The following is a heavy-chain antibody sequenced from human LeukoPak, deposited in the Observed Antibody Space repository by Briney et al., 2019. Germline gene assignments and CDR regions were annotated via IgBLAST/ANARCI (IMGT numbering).Heavy chain of an antibody. CDR2: IYHSGNT. CDR1: GGSISRTNW. J-gene: IGHJ4*02. CDR3: ARDAYDSSGYSFDY. Sequence: SETLSLTCAVTGGSISRTNWWSWVRQPPGKGLEWIGEIYHSGNTHYNPSLKSRVTISVDKSKNQFSLKLSSVTAAHTPVYYCARDAYDSSGYSFDYWGQGTLVTVSS. D-gene: IGHD3-22*01. V-gene: IGHV4-4*02.